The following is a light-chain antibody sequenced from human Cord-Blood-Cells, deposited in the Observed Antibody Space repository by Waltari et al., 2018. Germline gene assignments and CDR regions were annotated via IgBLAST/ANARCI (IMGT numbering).Light chain of an antibody. Sequence: DIKMTQSPASLYASVGDSVTSPCRASQRISSYVNWYQQKPWKAPKLLIYAASSLQSGVPARFSGSGSGTYFPLTISSLQPEDFATYYCQQSYSTPLTFGGGTKLEIK. CDR2: AAS. CDR1: QRISSY. V-gene: IGKV1-39*01. J-gene: IGKJ4*01. CDR3: QQSYSTPLT.